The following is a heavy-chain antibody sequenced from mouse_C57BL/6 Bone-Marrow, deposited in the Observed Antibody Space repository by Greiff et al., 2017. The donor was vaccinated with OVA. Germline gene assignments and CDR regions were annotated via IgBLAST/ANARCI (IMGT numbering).Heavy chain of an antibody. CDR2: IYPRDGST. D-gene: IGHD2-3*01. CDR1: GYTFTDHT. J-gene: IGHJ4*01. Sequence: VKLVESDAELVKPGASVKISCKVSGYTFTDHTIHWMKQRPEQGLEWIGYIYPRDGSTTYNEKFKGKATLTADKSSSTAYMQLNSLTSEDSAVYFCARTARWLLRGVYYAMDYWGQGTSVTVSS. CDR3: ARTARWLLRGVYYAMDY. V-gene: IGHV1-78*01.